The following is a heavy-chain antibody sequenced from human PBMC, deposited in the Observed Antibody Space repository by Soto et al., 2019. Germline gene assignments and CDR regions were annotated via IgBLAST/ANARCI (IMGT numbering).Heavy chain of an antibody. CDR1: GGAIRNSIYY. V-gene: IGHV4-39*01. J-gene: IGHJ4*02. Sequence: SETLSLTCTVSGGAIRNSIYYCGWIRQPPGKGLEWIGTIYYDGSVAYSPSLKSRVTLSVDTSRNHFSVKINSVTAADTAVYFCARHRIAVAGPLDYWGQGTLVTVSS. CDR2: IYYDGSV. D-gene: IGHD6-19*01. CDR3: ARHRIAVAGPLDY.